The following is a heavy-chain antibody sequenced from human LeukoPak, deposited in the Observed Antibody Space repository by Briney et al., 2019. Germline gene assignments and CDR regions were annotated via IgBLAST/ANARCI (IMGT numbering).Heavy chain of an antibody. Sequence: GGSLRLSCAASGFTFSSYEMNWVRQAPGKGLEWVSYISSSGSTIYYADSVKGRFTISRDNAKSSLYLQMNSLRAEDTAVYYCASLYCSSTGCYAYGYWGPGTLVTVSS. J-gene: IGHJ4*02. D-gene: IGHD2-2*01. V-gene: IGHV3-48*03. CDR1: GFTFSSYE. CDR2: ISSSGSTI. CDR3: ASLYCSSTGCYAYGY.